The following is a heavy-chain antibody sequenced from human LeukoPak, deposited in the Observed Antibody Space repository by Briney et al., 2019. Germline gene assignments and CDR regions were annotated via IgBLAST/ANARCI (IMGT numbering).Heavy chain of an antibody. V-gene: IGHV3-30*02. CDR1: GFTFSSYG. CDR2: IWYDESNR. CDR3: AIAPRGMDV. Sequence: GGSLRLSCAASGFTFSSYGMHWVRQAPGKGVEGVALIWYDESNRYYGDCVKGRFHISRDNSEHTVYLQMHSLRAEDTAVYYCAIAPRGMDVWGKGTTVTVSS. J-gene: IGHJ6*03.